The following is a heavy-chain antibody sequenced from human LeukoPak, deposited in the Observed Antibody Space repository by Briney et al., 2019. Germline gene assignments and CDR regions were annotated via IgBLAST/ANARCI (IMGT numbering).Heavy chain of an antibody. CDR2: MYYSGSY. Sequence: SETLSLTCTVSGGSMRNSYWNWIRQPPGKGLEWIGYMYYSGSYNYNPSLRSRVSMSVDRSKNQISLKLTSVTAADTAVYYCARDVAEGADNGDYGWFDPWGQGTLVTVSS. J-gene: IGHJ5*02. CDR3: ARDVAEGADNGDYGWFDP. D-gene: IGHD3-16*01. CDR1: GGSMRNSY. V-gene: IGHV4-59*01.